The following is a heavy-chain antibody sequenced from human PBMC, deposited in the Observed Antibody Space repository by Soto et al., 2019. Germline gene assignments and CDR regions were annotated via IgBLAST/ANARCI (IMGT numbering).Heavy chain of an antibody. D-gene: IGHD2-8*01. CDR2: INPKSGGT. Sequence: ASLKVSCKASGYSFTDYHIHWVRQAPGQGLEWLGRINPKSGGTSTAQKFQGWVTMTTDTSISTASMELTRLTSDDTAIYYCARGDSTDCSNGVCSFFYNHDMDVWGQGTTVTVSS. V-gene: IGHV1-2*04. CDR1: GYSFTDYH. CDR3: ARGDSTDCSNGVCSFFYNHDMDV. J-gene: IGHJ6*02.